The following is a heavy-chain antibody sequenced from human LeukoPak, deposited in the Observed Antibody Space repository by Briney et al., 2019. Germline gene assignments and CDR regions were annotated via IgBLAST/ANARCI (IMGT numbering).Heavy chain of an antibody. J-gene: IGHJ4*02. CDR3: TRDRGAYNLYDY. CDR2: IRSKAYGETA. V-gene: IGHV3-49*03. CDR1: GFTFGDYA. D-gene: IGHD1-1*01. Sequence: GGSLRLSCTASGFTFGDYAMSWIRQAPGKGLEWVGFIRSKAYGETADYAASVKGRFTISRDDSKAIAYLQMNSLKTEDTAVYYCTRDRGAYNLYDYWGQGTLVTVSS.